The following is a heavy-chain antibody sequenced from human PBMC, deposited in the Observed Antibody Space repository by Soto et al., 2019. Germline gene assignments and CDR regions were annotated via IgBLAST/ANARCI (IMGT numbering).Heavy chain of an antibody. CDR1: GYTFTSYA. V-gene: IGHV1-3*01. CDR2: INAGNGNT. CDR3: ARLWEDIVLMVTYFGAFDI. Sequence: ASVKVSCKASGYTFTSYAMHWVRQAPGQRLEWMGWINAGNGNTKYSQKFQGRVTITRDTSASTAYMELSSLRSEDTAVYYCARLWEDIVLMVTYFGAFDIWGQGTMVTVSS. J-gene: IGHJ3*02. D-gene: IGHD2-8*01.